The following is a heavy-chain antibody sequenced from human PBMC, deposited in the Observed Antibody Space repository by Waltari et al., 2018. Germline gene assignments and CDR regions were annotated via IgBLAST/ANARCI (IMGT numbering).Heavy chain of an antibody. J-gene: IGHJ6*02. D-gene: IGHD1-1*01. CDR2: MNPNSGNT. Sequence: QVQLVQSGAEVKKPGASVKVSCKASGYTFTSYDINWVRQATGQGLEWMGWMNPNSGNTGYAQKFQGRVTMTRNTSISTAYMELSSLRSEDTAVYYCARSNDDTHYYYYYGMDVWGQGTTVTVSS. CDR3: ARSNDDTHYYYYYGMDV. V-gene: IGHV1-8*01. CDR1: GYTFTSYD.